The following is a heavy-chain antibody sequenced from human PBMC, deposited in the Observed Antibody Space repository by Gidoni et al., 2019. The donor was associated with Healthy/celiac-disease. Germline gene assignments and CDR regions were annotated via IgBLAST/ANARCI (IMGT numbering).Heavy chain of an antibody. D-gene: IGHD7-27*01. CDR3: ARVNWGSIDL. V-gene: IGHV3-53*04. CDR2: IYRGGST. CDR1: GFTVSSNY. J-gene: IGHJ2*01. Sequence: EVQLVETGGGWVEPGGALRLSCAAAGFTVSSNYMSWVRQAPGKGLEGVSVIYRGGSTYYADSVKGRFTISRHYSKNTLYLQMNSLRAEDTAVYYCARVNWGSIDLWGRGTLVTVSS.